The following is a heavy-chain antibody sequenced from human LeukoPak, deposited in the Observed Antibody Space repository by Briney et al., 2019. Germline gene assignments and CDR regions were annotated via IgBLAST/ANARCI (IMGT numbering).Heavy chain of an antibody. J-gene: IGHJ4*02. CDR2: IYYSGST. CDR3: ARLPPPWVGATTSDY. V-gene: IGHV4-59*01. CDR1: GGSISSYY. Sequence: PSETLSLTCTVSGGSISSYYWSWIRQPPGKGLEWIGYIYYSGSTNYNPSLKSRVTISVDTSKNQFSLKLSSVTAADTAVYYCARLPPPWVGATTSDYWGQGTLVTVSS. D-gene: IGHD1-26*01.